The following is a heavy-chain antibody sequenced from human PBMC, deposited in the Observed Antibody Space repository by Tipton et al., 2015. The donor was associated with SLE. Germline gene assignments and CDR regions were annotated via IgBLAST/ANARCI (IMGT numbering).Heavy chain of an antibody. CDR1: GDSINKGGYH. V-gene: IGHV4-61*02. CDR2: MDTSGGT. CDR3: ARVEYDAYDLPQFAL. J-gene: IGHJ4*02. D-gene: IGHD3-3*01. Sequence: TLSLTCSVSGDSINKGGYHWNWIRQPAGMGLEWIGRMDTSGGTYYNPSLKSRVTISIDTSKNQFSLQLNSVTAADTAFYYCARVEYDAYDLPQFALWGQGALVTVSS.